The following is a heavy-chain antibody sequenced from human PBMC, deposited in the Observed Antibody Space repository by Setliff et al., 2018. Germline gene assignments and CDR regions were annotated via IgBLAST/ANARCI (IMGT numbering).Heavy chain of an antibody. CDR3: GRDVFDFRTGQGGP. CDR2: ISSRSTYI. J-gene: IGHJ5*02. CDR1: GFTFNNFA. D-gene: IGHD3-3*01. Sequence: PGGSLRLSCAASGFTFNNFAFNWVRQALGKGLEWVSSISSRSTYIYYADSVKGRFTISRDNANNSLSLQMSDLRAEDTSVYYCGRDVFDFRTGQGGPWGQGTRVTVSS. V-gene: IGHV3-21*06.